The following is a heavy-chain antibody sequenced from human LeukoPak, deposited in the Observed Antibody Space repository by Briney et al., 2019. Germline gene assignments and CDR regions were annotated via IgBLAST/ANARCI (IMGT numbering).Heavy chain of an antibody. Sequence: PGGSLRLSCVVSGLTFSSYSITWVRQAPGKGLEWVSGISASGGETWYPDSVKGRFTISRDNSKNTLFLQMNSLRVEDTAIYYCAKDAAGPEYWGQGTLVTVSS. V-gene: IGHV3-23*01. CDR2: ISASGGET. CDR3: AKDAAGPEY. J-gene: IGHJ4*02. D-gene: IGHD6-13*01. CDR1: GLTFSSYS.